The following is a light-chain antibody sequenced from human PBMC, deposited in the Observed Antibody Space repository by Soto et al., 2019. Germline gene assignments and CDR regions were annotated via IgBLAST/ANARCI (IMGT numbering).Light chain of an antibody. CDR3: QQYDNLLPIT. Sequence: IQLTQSPSSLSASVGDRVTITCQASQDIDKNLNWYQQKPGKAPKLLIYDASSLQTGLPSRFXGSGSAPDFTFTISSLQPEDIATYYCQQYDNLLPITFGQGTRLEIK. CDR1: QDIDKN. V-gene: IGKV1-33*01. CDR2: DAS. J-gene: IGKJ5*01.